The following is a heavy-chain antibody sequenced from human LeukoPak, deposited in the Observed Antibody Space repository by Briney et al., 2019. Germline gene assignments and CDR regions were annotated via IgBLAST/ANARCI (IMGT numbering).Heavy chain of an antibody. Sequence: GGSLRLSCAASGFTFSRYTMNWVRQVPGKGLEWVSCSSGGSGSSSYIYYADSVKGRFTISRDNAKNTVYLQMTTLRAEDTALYYCVRESGDYGSADMPGYYYYMDVWAKGTTVIVSS. V-gene: IGHV3-21*01. J-gene: IGHJ6*03. CDR1: GFTFSRYT. D-gene: IGHD3-10*01. CDR3: VRESGDYGSADMPGYYYYMDV. CDR2: SSGGSGSSSYI.